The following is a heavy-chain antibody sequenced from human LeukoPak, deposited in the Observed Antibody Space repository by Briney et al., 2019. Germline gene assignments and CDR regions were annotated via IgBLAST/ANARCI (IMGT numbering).Heavy chain of an antibody. D-gene: IGHD3-3*01. J-gene: IGHJ6*02. CDR2: IIPIFGTA. CDR1: GGTFSSYA. V-gene: IGHV1-69*13. CDR3: ARPPRYDFSRAYGMDV. Sequence: ASVKVSCKASGGTFSSYAISWVRQAPGQGLEWMGGIIPIFGTANYAQKFQGRVTITADESTSTAYMELSSLRSEDTAVYYCARPPRYDFSRAYGMDVWGQGTTVPVSS.